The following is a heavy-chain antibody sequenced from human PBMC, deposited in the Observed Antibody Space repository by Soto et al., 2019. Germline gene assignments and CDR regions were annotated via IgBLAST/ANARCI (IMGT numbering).Heavy chain of an antibody. D-gene: IGHD4-17*01. Sequence: EVQLLESGGALVQPGGSLRLSCAASEFTFSTSGMTWVRLAPGRGLDYVSAINPSGSRTYYADSVKGRFTISRDNSKKTLYLQMNSLRAEDTAIYYCAKTPRGGDYGDWYFDLWGRGTLVTVSS. V-gene: IGHV3-23*05. CDR3: AKTPRGGDYGDWYFDL. J-gene: IGHJ2*01. CDR1: EFTFSTSG. CDR2: INPSGSRT.